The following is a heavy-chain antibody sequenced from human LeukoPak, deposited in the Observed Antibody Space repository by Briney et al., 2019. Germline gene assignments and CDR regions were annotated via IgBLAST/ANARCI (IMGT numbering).Heavy chain of an antibody. CDR2: IWYDGSNT. D-gene: IGHD6-13*01. CDR3: AKDRSQLVPNYFDS. J-gene: IGHJ4*02. CDR1: GFTFISYG. Sequence: GGSLRLSCAASGFTFISYGMHSVRQAPGKGLEWVAFIWYDGSNTYYADSVKGRFTLSRDTSKNTLYLQMNSLRAEETAVYYCAKDRSQLVPNYFDSWGQGTLVTVSS. V-gene: IGHV3-30*02.